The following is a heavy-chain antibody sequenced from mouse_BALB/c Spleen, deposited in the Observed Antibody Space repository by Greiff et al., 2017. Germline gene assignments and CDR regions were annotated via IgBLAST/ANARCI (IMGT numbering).Heavy chain of an antibody. CDR2: IWSGGST. CDR3: ARRYGGVYAMDY. CDR1: GFSLTSYG. Sequence: VKLVESGPGLVQPSQSLSITCTVSGFSLTSYGVHWVRQSPGKGLEWLGVIWSGGSTDYNAAFISRLSISKDNSKSQVFFKMNSLQANDTAIYYCARRYGGVYAMDYWGQGTSVTVSS. J-gene: IGHJ4*01. V-gene: IGHV2-2*02. D-gene: IGHD2-14*01.